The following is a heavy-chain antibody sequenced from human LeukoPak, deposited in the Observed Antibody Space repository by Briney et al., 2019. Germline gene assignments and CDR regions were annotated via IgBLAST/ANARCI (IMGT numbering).Heavy chain of an antibody. V-gene: IGHV4-59*08. D-gene: IGHD3-22*01. CDR2: IYYSGST. J-gene: IGHJ4*02. CDR3: ARQADSSDYLLRGFFDY. CDR1: GGSISSYY. Sequence: SETLSLTCTVSGGSISSYYWSWIRQPPGKGLEWIGYIYYSGSTNYNPSLKSRVTISVDTSKNQFSLKLSSVTAADTAVYYCARQADSSDYLLRGFFDYWGQGTLVTVSS.